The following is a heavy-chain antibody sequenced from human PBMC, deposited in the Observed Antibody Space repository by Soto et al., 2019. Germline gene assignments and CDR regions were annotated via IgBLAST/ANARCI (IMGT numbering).Heavy chain of an antibody. CDR1: GGSITPYY. CDR2: IYFAGTT. V-gene: IGHV4-59*08. CDR3: ARLGGYYQALDA. J-gene: IGHJ5*02. Sequence: QVQLQESGPGLVEPSETLSLTCSVSGGSITPYYWSSIRQAPGKGLEWIGYIYFAGTTTYNPSLKSRVIMSVDTSENQFSLKLTSVTAADTAVYYCARLGGYYQALDAWGQGTLVTVSS. D-gene: IGHD3-22*01.